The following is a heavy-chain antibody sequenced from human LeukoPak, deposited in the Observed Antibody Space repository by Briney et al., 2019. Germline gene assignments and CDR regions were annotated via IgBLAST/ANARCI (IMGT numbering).Heavy chain of an antibody. D-gene: IGHD2-2*01. CDR2: ISYSGIT. CDR1: GGSIGTFY. CDR3: AREIVVVPSAMGFDP. Sequence: SETLSLTCTVSGGSIGTFYWAWIRQPPGKGPEWIGYISYSGITKYSPSLKSRVTISVDTSKNQFFLKLTSVTAADTAVYYCAREIVVVPSAMGFDPWGQGTLVTVSS. V-gene: IGHV4-59*01. J-gene: IGHJ5*02.